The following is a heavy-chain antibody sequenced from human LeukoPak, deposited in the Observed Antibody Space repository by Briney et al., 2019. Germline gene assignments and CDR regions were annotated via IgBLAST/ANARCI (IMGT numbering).Heavy chain of an antibody. CDR1: GGSISSGGYY. CDR3: ARDYYDSRGSIEFDY. Sequence: SQTLSLTCTVSGGSISSGGYYWSWIRQPPGKGLESIGYIYHSGSTYYNPSLKSRVTISVDRSKNQFSLKLSSVTAADTAVYYCARDYYDSRGSIEFDYWGQGTLVTVSS. CDR2: IYHSGST. D-gene: IGHD3-22*01. V-gene: IGHV4-30-2*01. J-gene: IGHJ4*02.